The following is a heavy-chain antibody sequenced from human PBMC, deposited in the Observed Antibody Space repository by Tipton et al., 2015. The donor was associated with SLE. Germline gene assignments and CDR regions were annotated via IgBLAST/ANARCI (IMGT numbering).Heavy chain of an antibody. J-gene: IGHJ4*02. CDR2: IDYSGST. V-gene: IGHV4-59*08. CDR1: GASISDYY. D-gene: IGHD5-12*01. CDR3: ARHPPRGGSGYALDN. Sequence: TLSLTCTVSGASISDYYWTWIRQFPGKGLGWIGYIDYSGSTNYNPPLKSRLTISGDTSKNQFSLKLSPVTAADTAVYYCARHPPRGGSGYALDNWGQGTLVTVSS.